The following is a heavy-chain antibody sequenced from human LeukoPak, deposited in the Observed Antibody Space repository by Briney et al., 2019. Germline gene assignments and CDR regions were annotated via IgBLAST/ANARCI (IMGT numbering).Heavy chain of an antibody. D-gene: IGHD1-20*01. Sequence: GGSLRLSCAASGFTFSDYYMSWIRQAPGKGLEWVSYISSSGNIIYYADSVKGRFTISRDNAKNSLYLQMNSLGAEDTAVYYCARRRYNWNAIDYWGQGTLVTVSS. CDR2: ISSSGNII. CDR3: ARRRYNWNAIDY. J-gene: IGHJ4*02. V-gene: IGHV3-11*01. CDR1: GFTFSDYY.